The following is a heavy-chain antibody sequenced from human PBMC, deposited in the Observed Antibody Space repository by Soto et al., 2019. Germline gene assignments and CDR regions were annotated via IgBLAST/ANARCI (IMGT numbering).Heavy chain of an antibody. CDR3: AKDLGIVVVPAAMTKAASY. J-gene: IGHJ4*02. D-gene: IGHD2-2*01. CDR2: ISGSGGST. Sequence: PAESLRLSFGTSGFTFSSCSLSGVRKAPGKGLEWVSGISGSGGSTYYADSVKGRFTISRDNSKNTLYLQMNSLRAEDTAIYYCAKDLGIVVVPAAMTKAASYWGQGT. CDR1: GFTFSSCS. V-gene: IGHV3-23*01.